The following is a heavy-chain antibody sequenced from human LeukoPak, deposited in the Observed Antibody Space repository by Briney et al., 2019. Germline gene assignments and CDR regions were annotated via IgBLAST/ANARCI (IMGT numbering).Heavy chain of an antibody. V-gene: IGHV1-69*13. CDR2: IIPIFGTA. Sequence: SVKVSCKASGGTFSDYAISWVRQAPGQGLEWMGGIIPIFGTANYAQKFQGRVTITADESTSTAYMELSSLRSEDTAVYYCARFGGYCSGGSCYGYFDYWGQGTLVAVSS. CDR1: GGTFSDYA. J-gene: IGHJ4*02. D-gene: IGHD2-15*01. CDR3: ARFGGYCSGGSCYGYFDY.